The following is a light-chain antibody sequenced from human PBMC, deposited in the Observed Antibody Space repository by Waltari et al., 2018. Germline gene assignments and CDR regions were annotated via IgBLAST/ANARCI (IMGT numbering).Light chain of an antibody. CDR3: FSAADNNWV. Sequence: SYELTQPSSVSVSPGQTAKILCSGDILAKKYARWFQQKPGQAPLLLIYEDGERPSEIPGRFSGSSSGTTVTLTITGAHVDDEADYYCFSAADNNWVFGGGTKLTVL. V-gene: IGLV3-27*01. CDR1: ILAKKY. CDR2: EDG. J-gene: IGLJ3*02.